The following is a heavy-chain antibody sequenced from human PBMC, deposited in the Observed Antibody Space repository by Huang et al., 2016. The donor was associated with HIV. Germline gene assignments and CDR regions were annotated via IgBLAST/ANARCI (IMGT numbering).Heavy chain of an antibody. Sequence: QVQLVQFGAEVKKPGASVKVSCKVSGKSVSEVAMNWVRQAPGKGLEGMGVFDAIEVGTVYQQKFQGRVSMTEDTSTDTAYMELSGLRSDDTAVYYCVTSRKTISGGRVGWFDPWGQGTLVTVSS. D-gene: IGHD3-3*01. J-gene: IGHJ5*02. CDR3: VTSRKTISGGRVGWFDP. CDR2: FDAIEVGT. V-gene: IGHV1-24*01. CDR1: GKSVSEVA.